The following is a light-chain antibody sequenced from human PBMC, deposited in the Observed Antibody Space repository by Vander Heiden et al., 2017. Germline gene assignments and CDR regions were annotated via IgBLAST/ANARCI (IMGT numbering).Light chain of an antibody. CDR1: ASPKKY. CDR3: YSTDSSGNRRGV. V-gene: IGLV3-10*01. J-gene: IGLJ1*01. CDR2: EDS. Sequence: SYELTQPPSVSVSPGQTASITCSGAASPKKYAYWYQQKSGQAPVLVIDEDSKRPSGMPERFSGSSSGTMATFTISGAQVEDEADYYCYSTDSSGNRRGVFVTGTKVTVL.